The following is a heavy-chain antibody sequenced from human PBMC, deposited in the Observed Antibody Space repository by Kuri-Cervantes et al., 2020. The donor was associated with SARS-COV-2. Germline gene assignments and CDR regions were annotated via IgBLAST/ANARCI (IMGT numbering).Heavy chain of an antibody. CDR2: IYYSGST. Sequence: GPLRLSCTVSGGPISSSCYYWGRIRQPPAKGLEWIGSIYYSGSTYYNPSLKSRVTISVDTSKNQFSLKLSSVTAADTAVYYCAKVGPGFYDSSGLSPEAFDIWGQGTMVTVSS. J-gene: IGHJ3*02. D-gene: IGHD3-22*01. V-gene: IGHV4-39*07. CDR1: GGPISSSCYY. CDR3: AKVGPGFYDSSGLSPEAFDI.